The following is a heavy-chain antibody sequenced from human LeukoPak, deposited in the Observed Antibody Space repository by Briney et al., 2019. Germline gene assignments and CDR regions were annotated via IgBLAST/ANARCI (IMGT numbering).Heavy chain of an antibody. J-gene: IGHJ4*02. CDR2: ITTAAGLT. V-gene: IGHV3-11*01. CDR1: GFTFNDYY. D-gene: IGHD1-26*01. CDR3: ARDKYSGSYPLDY. Sequence: GGSLRLSCAASGFTFNDYYMSWLRQAPGKGLEWVSYITTAAGLTYYADSVKGRFTISRDNAKNSLYLQMNSLRAEDTAVYYCARDKYSGSYPLDYWGQGTLVTVSS.